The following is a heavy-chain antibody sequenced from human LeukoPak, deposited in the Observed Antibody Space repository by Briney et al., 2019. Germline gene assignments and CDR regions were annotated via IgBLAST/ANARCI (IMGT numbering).Heavy chain of an antibody. Sequence: ASVTVSCKVSGYTLTELSMHWVRQAPGKGLEWMGGFYPEDGETIYAQKLQGRVTMTEDTSTDTAYMELSSLRSEDTAVYYCATVLYVWGSYRSNWFDPWGQGTLVTVSS. V-gene: IGHV1-24*01. J-gene: IGHJ5*02. CDR3: ATVLYVWGSYRSNWFDP. D-gene: IGHD3-16*02. CDR2: FYPEDGET. CDR1: GYTLTELS.